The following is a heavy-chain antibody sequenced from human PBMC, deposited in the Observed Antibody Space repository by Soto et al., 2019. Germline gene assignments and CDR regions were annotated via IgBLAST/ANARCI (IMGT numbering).Heavy chain of an antibody. J-gene: IGHJ3*02. CDR2: IYYSGST. V-gene: IGHV4-31*03. Sequence: PSETLSLTCTVSGGSISSGGYYWSWIRQHPGKGLEWIGYIYYSGSTYYNPSLKSRVTISVDTSKNQFSLKLSSVTAADTAVYYCARDVGYYDSSGPIGAYAFDIWGQGTMVTVSS. CDR1: GGSISSGGYY. D-gene: IGHD3-22*01. CDR3: ARDVGYYDSSGPIGAYAFDI.